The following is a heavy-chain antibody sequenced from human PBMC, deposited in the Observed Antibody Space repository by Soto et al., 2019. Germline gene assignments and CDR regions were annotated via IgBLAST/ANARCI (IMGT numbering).Heavy chain of an antibody. CDR2: ISAYNGNT. J-gene: IGHJ6*02. Sequence: ASVKVSCKASGYTFTSYGISWVRQAPGQGLEWMGWISAYNGNTNYAQKLQGRVTMTTDTSTSTAYMELRSLRADDTAGYYCARDLGMVAAGTGTTYYYYYGMDVWGQGTPVTVSS. CDR1: GYTFTSYG. V-gene: IGHV1-18*01. CDR3: ARDLGMVAAGTGTTYYYYYGMDV. D-gene: IGHD6-13*01.